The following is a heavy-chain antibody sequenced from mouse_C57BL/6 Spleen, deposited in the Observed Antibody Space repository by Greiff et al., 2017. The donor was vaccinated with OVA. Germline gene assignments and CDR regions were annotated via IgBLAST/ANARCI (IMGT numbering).Heavy chain of an antibody. CDR2: IRSKSNNYAT. J-gene: IGHJ2*01. V-gene: IGHV10-1*01. CDR3: VTTDY. Sequence: DVMLVESGGGLVQPKGSLKLSCAASGFSFNTYAMNWVRQAPGKGLEWVARIRSKSNNYATNYDDSVKDRFTISRDDSEIMLYLQMNNLKTEDTAMYYCVTTDYWGQGTTLTVSS. D-gene: IGHD2-12*01. CDR1: GFSFNTYA.